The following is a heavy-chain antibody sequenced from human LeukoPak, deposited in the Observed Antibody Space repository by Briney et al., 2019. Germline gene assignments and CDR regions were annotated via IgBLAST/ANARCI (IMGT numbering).Heavy chain of an antibody. V-gene: IGHV4-59*01. Sequence: ETLSLTCTVSGGSXSSYYWSWIRQPPGKGLEWIGYIYYSGSTNYNPSLKSRVTISVDTSKNQFSLKLSSVTAADTAVYYCARALLRPWFDPWGQGTLVTVSS. J-gene: IGHJ5*02. CDR3: ARALLRPWFDP. CDR1: GGSXSSYY. D-gene: IGHD4-17*01. CDR2: IYYSGST.